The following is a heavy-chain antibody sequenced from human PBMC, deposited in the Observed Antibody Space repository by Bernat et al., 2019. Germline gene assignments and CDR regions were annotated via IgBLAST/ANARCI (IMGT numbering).Heavy chain of an antibody. CDR1: GFTFSSYG. D-gene: IGHD3-10*01. V-gene: IGHV3-33*01. Sequence: QVQLVESGGGVVQPGRSLRLSCAASGFTFSSYGMHWVRQAPGKGLEWVAVIWYDGSNKYYADSVKGRCTISRDNSKNTLYLQMNSLGAEDTAVYYCGREAPRGYYYGWGSYYGYYCGMDVWGQGTTVTVSS. CDR2: IWYDGSNK. J-gene: IGHJ6*02. CDR3: GREAPRGYYYGWGSYYGYYCGMDV.